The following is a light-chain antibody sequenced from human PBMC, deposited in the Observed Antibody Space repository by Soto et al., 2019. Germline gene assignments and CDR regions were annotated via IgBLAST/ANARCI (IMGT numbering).Light chain of an antibody. CDR1: QSVRSN. Sequence: EIVMTQSPATLSVSPGERATLSCRASQSVRSNLAWYQQKPGQSPRLLIYGASSRPTGIPDRFSGSGSGTDFTLAISRLEPEDFALYYCQQYGSSPFTFGGGTKVDIK. V-gene: IGKV3-20*01. CDR2: GAS. J-gene: IGKJ4*01. CDR3: QQYGSSPFT.